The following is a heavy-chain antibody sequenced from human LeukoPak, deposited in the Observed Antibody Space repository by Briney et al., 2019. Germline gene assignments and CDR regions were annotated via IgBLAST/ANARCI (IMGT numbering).Heavy chain of an antibody. Sequence: SETLSLTCTVSGGSISSYYWSWIRQPPGKGLEWIGYIYYSGSTNYNPSLKSRVTISVDTSKNQFSLKLSSVTAADTAVYYCARDRVEYYDFWSGYRNDAFDIWGQGTMVTVSS. D-gene: IGHD3-3*01. J-gene: IGHJ3*02. CDR3: ARDRVEYYDFWSGYRNDAFDI. V-gene: IGHV4-59*01. CDR1: GGSISSYY. CDR2: IYYSGST.